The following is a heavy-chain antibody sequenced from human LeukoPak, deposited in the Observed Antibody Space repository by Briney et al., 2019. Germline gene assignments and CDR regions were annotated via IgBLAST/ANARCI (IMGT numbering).Heavy chain of an antibody. V-gene: IGHV4-34*01. CDR1: GGSFSSYY. J-gene: IGHJ4*02. Sequence: KPSETLSLTCAVYGGSFSSYYWSWIRQPPGKGLEWIGEINHSGSTNYNPSLKSRVTISVDTSKNQFSLKLSSVTAADTAVYYCSRVGKRITIFGVVISSPYFDYWGQGTLVTVSS. CDR3: SRVGKRITIFGVVISSPYFDY. D-gene: IGHD3-3*01. CDR2: INHSGST.